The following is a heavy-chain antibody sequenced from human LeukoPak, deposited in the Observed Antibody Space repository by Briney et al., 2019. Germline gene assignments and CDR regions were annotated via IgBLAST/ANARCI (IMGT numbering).Heavy chain of an antibody. Sequence: PGGSLRLSCAASEFTFSNYAMHWVRQVPGKGLEWVAVISHDRSNKDYAGSVKGRFTISRDNSKNTLYLQMNSLRTEDSAVYSCARNGLLRGYHTWFDSWGQGTLVSVSS. V-gene: IGHV3-30*01. J-gene: IGHJ5*01. D-gene: IGHD3-3*01. CDR2: ISHDRSNK. CDR3: ARNGLLRGYHTWFDS. CDR1: EFTFSNYA.